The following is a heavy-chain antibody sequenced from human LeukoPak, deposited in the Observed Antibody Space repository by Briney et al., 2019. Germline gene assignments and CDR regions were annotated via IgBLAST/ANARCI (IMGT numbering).Heavy chain of an antibody. CDR2: ISGSGGST. V-gene: IGHV3-23*01. J-gene: IGHJ4*02. D-gene: IGHD3-16*01. CDR1: GFTFSSYV. CDR3: ANHNMITFGGVIN. Sequence: PGGPLRLSCAASGFTFSSYVMSGLREAAGEGVEGVLTISGSGGSTFYADSAKGRFTISRDNSKNTLYLQMNSLRAEDTAVYYCANHNMITFGGVINWGQGTLVTVSS.